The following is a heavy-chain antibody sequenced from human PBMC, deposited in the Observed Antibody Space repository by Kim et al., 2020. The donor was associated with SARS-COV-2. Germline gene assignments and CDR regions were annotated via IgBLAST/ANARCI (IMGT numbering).Heavy chain of an antibody. CDR1: GFRFTEYS. CDR2: ISSFGSVI. V-gene: IGHV3-48*02. CDR3: ERGLWFYAFDI. D-gene: IGHD3-10*01. Sequence: GGSLRLSCATSGFRFTEYSMNWVRQAPGKGLEWISYISSFGSVIHYADSVKGRFTISRDNDKNSVYLQMNSLRDEDTAVYYCERGLWFYAFDIWGQGTMVTVSS. J-gene: IGHJ3*02.